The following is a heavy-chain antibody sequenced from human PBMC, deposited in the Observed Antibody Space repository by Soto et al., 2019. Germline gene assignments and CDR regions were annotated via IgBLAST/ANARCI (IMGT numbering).Heavy chain of an antibody. D-gene: IGHD4-17*01. V-gene: IGHV5-51*01. Sequence: GESLKISCKGSGYSFTSYWIGWVRQMPGKGLEWMGIIYPGGSDTRYSPSFQGQVTISADKSISTAYLQWSSLKASDTAMYYCARSSEYGAFGYYYGMDVWGQGTTVTVSS. CDR2: IYPGGSDT. J-gene: IGHJ6*02. CDR1: GYSFTSYW. CDR3: ARSSEYGAFGYYYGMDV.